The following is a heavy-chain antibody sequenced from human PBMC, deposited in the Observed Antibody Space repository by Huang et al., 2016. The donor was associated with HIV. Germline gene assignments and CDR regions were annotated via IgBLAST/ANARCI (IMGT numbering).Heavy chain of an antibody. Sequence: EVHLVQSGAEVKEPGESLKISCQASGYNFDSYWIGWVRQMPGKGLEWRGVIYPGASDTRYDPSVKGQVTISADQSINTAYLQWSSLKASDTAIYFCARQGLWLPPTDPFDYWGQGTPVTVSA. CDR2: IYPGASDT. CDR3: ARQGLWLPPTDPFDY. J-gene: IGHJ4*02. CDR1: GYNFDSYW. D-gene: IGHD3-10*01. V-gene: IGHV5-51*01.